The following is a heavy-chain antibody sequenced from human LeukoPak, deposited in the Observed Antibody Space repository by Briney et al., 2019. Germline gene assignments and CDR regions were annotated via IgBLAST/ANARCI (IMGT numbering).Heavy chain of an antibody. D-gene: IGHD3-16*01. CDR1: GYSISSGYN. Sequence: PSETLSLTCTVSGYSISSGYNWGWVRQSPGKGLEWIGSIYHSGKTYYNPSLKSRVTISVDTSKNQFSLKLNSVTAADTAVYYCARGNRYYDYVWDFLSDYWGQGTLVTVSS. J-gene: IGHJ4*02. CDR3: ARGNRYYDYVWDFLSDY. CDR2: IYHSGKT. V-gene: IGHV4-38-2*02.